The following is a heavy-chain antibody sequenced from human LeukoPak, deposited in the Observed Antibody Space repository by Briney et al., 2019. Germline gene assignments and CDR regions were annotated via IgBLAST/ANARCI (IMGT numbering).Heavy chain of an antibody. J-gene: IGHJ3*02. CDR1: GGTFSSYA. V-gene: IGHV1-69*05. D-gene: IGHD6-6*01. Sequence: SVKVSCKASGGTFSSYAISWVRQAPGQGLEWMGGIIPIFGTANYAQKFQGRVTITTDESTSTAYMELSSLRSEDTAVYYCARERAALHDAFDIWGQGTMVTVSS. CDR2: IIPIFGTA. CDR3: ARERAALHDAFDI.